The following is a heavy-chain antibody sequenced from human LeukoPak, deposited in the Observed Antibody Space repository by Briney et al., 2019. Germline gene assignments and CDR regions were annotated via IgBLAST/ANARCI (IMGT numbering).Heavy chain of an antibody. V-gene: IGHV1-69*05. CDR3: ARVGYSGYGYYYCMDV. CDR2: IIPIFGTA. CDR1: GGTFISYA. Sequence: SVKVSCKASGGTFISYAISWVRQAPGQGLEWMGGIIPIFGTANYAQKFQGRVTITTDESTSTAYMELSSLRSEDTAVYYCARVGYSGYGYYYCMDVWGKGTTVTVSS. D-gene: IGHD5-12*01. J-gene: IGHJ6*03.